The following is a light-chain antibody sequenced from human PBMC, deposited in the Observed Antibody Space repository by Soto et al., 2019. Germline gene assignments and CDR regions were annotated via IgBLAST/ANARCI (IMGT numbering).Light chain of an antibody. J-gene: IGKJ1*01. CDR1: QSISGW. CDR2: DVS. CDR3: QHYKSYPWT. V-gene: IGKV1-5*01. Sequence: DIQMTQSPSTLSASVGDRVTITCRASQSISGWLAWYQQKPGKAPKLLIYDVSSLESGVPPRFSGSGSETEFTLTISSLQPDDFATYYCQHYKSYPWTFGQGTKVDIK.